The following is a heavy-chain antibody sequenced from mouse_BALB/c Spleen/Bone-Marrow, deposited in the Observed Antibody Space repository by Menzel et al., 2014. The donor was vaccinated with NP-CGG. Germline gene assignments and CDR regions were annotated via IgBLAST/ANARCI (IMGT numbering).Heavy chain of an antibody. CDR2: INPDSSTI. D-gene: IGHD1-2*01. Sequence: EVKLMESGGGLVQPGGSLKLSCAASGFDFSRFWMSWVRQAPGKGLEWIGEINPDSSTINYTPSLKDKFIISRVNAKNTLYLQKSKVRSEDTALYYCTRLHHYGYSAYWGQGTLVTVST. J-gene: IGHJ3*01. V-gene: IGHV4-1*02. CDR1: GFDFSRFW. CDR3: TRLHHYGYSAY.